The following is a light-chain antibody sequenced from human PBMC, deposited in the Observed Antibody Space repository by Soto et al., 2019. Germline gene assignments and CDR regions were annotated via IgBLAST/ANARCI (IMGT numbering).Light chain of an antibody. Sequence: EIHRSESPTTVLEFVGDRVIINSSASQTISSWLAWYQQKPGQAPKLLIYKASSLESAVPSRFSGSGSRTEFTLSIIGLQPDDFVRYNCQLYTCHPLTSAGGTKVDI. CDR3: QLYTCHPLT. CDR2: KAS. J-gene: IGKJ4*01. V-gene: IGKV1-5*03. CDR1: QTISSW.